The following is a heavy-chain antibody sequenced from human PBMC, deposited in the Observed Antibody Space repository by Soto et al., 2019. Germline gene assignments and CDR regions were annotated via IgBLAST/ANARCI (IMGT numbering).Heavy chain of an antibody. V-gene: IGHV1-18*04. Sequence: QVQLVQSGAEVKKPGASVRGSCKASEHTFTNYGINWVRLAPGQGLEWMGWINTYSGNTIYAQKFQDRLTITTDTSTNTPSMELRSLTSDDTAVFYCAGGQGSLRPYYFDSWGQGTLVTVSS. CDR2: INTYSGNT. CDR3: AGGQGSLRPYYFDS. J-gene: IGHJ4*02. CDR1: EHTFTNYG.